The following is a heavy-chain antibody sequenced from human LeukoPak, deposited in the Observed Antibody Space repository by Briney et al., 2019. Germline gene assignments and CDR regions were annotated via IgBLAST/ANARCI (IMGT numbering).Heavy chain of an antibody. CDR3: ARGRHISGYYSTFFDY. J-gene: IGHJ4*02. V-gene: IGHV3-13*01. CDR2: IIIAGDT. Sequence: GGSLRLSCAASGFTLSGNDIHWVRQVTGKGLEWVSGIIIAGDTYYPDSVKGRFSISRENAKNSLYLQMNSLRAEDTAVYYCARGRHISGYYSTFFDYWGQGALVTVSS. CDR1: GFTLSGND. D-gene: IGHD3-3*01.